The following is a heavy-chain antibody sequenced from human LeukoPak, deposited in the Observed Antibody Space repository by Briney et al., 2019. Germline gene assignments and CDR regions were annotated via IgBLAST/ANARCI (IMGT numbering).Heavy chain of an antibody. V-gene: IGHV3-15*07. Sequence: GGSLRLSCAASGFTFSKAWMNWVRQAPGKGLEWVGRIKSKTDGGTIDHAAPVKGRFTTSRDDSKNMMYLQMNSLKTEDTAVYYCSTDYYGSGRPGFGYWGQGSLVTVSS. CDR1: GFTFSKAW. CDR2: IKSKTDGGTI. CDR3: STDYYGSGRPGFGY. D-gene: IGHD3-10*01. J-gene: IGHJ4*02.